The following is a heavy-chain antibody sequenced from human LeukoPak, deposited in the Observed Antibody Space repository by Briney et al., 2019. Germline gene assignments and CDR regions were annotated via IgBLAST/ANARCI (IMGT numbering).Heavy chain of an antibody. V-gene: IGHV4-39*07. CDR1: GGSISSSSYY. Sequence: SETLSLTCTVSGGSISSSSYYWGWIPQPPGKGLVWIGSIYYSGSTYYNPSLKSRVTISVDTSKNQFSLKLSSVTAADTAVYYCATLGFSSGYYYYFDHWGQGTLATLPS. CDR3: ATLGFSSGYYYYFDH. D-gene: IGHD3-22*01. CDR2: IYYSGST. J-gene: IGHJ4*02.